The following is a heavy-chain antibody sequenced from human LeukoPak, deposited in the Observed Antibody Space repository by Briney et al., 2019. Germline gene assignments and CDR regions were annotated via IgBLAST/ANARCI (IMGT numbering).Heavy chain of an antibody. CDR3: ARGHNWNLDY. CDR2: INHGGST. Sequence: PSETLSLTCAVYGESFSGYYWSWIRQPPGKGLEWIGEINHGGSTKYTPSLTGRVTISVDTSKSQFSLKLTSVIAADTAVYYCARGHNWNLDYWGQGTLVTISS. V-gene: IGHV4-34*01. CDR1: GESFSGYY. J-gene: IGHJ4*02. D-gene: IGHD1-20*01.